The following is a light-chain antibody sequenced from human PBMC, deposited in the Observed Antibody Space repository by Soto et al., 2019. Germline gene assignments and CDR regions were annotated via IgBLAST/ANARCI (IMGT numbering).Light chain of an antibody. CDR1: QSVSSSQ. Sequence: IVLTQSPDTLSLSPGERATLSCRASQSVSSSQLVWYQQKPGQAPRLLIYAASSRATGIPDRFSGSGSGTDFTLTVSELETEDFAVYYCHHYANSVWTFGQGTKVEIK. V-gene: IGKV3-20*01. CDR3: HHYANSVWT. J-gene: IGKJ1*01. CDR2: AAS.